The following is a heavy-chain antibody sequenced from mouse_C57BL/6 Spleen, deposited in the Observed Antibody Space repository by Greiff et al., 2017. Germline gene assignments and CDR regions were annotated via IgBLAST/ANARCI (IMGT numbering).Heavy chain of an antibody. J-gene: IGHJ2*01. D-gene: IGHD1-1*01. Sequence: VQLQQSGAELVRPGASVKLSCTASGFNIKDYYMHWVKQRPEQGLEWIGRIDPEDGDTEYAPKFQGKATMTADTSSNTAYLQRSSLTSEDTAVYYCTTRITTVVASDYWGQGTTLTVSS. V-gene: IGHV14-1*01. CDR2: IDPEDGDT. CDR3: TTRITTVVASDY. CDR1: GFNIKDYY.